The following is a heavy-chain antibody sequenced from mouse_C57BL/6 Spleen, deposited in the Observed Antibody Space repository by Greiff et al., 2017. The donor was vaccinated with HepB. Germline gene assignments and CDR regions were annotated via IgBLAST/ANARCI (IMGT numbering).Heavy chain of an antibody. CDR3: TRAYDYYAMDY. CDR1: GFTFSSYA. D-gene: IGHD6-5*01. CDR2: ISSGGDDI. J-gene: IGHJ4*01. Sequence: EVKLVESGEGLVKPGGSLKLSCAASGFTFSSYAMSWVRQTPEKRLEWVAYISSGGDDIYYADTVKGRFTISRDNARNTLYLQMSSLKSEDTAMYYCTRAYDYYAMDYWGQGTSVTVSS. V-gene: IGHV5-9-1*02.